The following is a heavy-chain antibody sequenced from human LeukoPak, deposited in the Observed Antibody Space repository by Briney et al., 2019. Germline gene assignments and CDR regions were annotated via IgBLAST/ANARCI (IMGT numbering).Heavy chain of an antibody. CDR2: INPNSGDR. V-gene: IGHV1-2*04. D-gene: IGHD2-8*01. Sequence: ASVKVSCKASGYTFTGYYMYWVRQAPVQGLEWLGWINPNSGDRSFAQKFQDWVTMTRDTSINTAYMELRRLGSDDTAVYYCARASGVIGDPFDIWGQGTTVTVSS. J-gene: IGHJ3*02. CDR1: GYTFTGYY. CDR3: ARASGVIGDPFDI.